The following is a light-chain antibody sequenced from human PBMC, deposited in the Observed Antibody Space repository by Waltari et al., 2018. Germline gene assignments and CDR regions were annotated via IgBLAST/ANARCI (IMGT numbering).Light chain of an antibody. Sequence: DIVMTQSPATLSVSPGDRVTLSCRATQSVRRHLPWYHQKPGQAPRLRISGPSPSAAGIPARFSGCESGTEFTLTTGSLQSDDFTVSYCQQDNNWPPYTFGQGTKLEIK. V-gene: IGKV3-15*01. CDR1: QSVRRH. CDR2: GPS. J-gene: IGKJ2*01. CDR3: QQDNNWPPYT.